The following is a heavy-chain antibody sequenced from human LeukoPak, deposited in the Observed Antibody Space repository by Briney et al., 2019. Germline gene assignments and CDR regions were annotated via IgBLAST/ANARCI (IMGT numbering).Heavy chain of an antibody. Sequence: GGSLRLSCAASGFTFSSYAMSWVRQAPGKGLEWVSAISGSGGSTYYADSVKGRFTISRDNSKNTLYLQMNSLRAEDTAVYYGAKYYGSGSRLTYYFIDYWGQGTLVTVSS. CDR1: GFTFSSYA. CDR3: AKYYGSGSRLTYYFIDY. V-gene: IGHV3-23*01. J-gene: IGHJ4*02. CDR2: ISGSGGST. D-gene: IGHD3-10*01.